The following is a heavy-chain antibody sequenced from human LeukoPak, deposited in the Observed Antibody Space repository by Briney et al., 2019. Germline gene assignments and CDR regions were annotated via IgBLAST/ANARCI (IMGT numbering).Heavy chain of an antibody. CDR1: GYTFTTHF. J-gene: IGHJ4*02. CDR2: INPSGGST. D-gene: IGHD3-10*01. CDR3: ARDHEYYYGSGSYYPGGCDY. Sequence: ASVKVSCKASGYTFTTHFVHWVRQAPGQGLEWMGIINPSGGSTTYAQRFQGRVTMTRDTSTSTVYMELSSLRSEDTAVYYCARDHEYYYGSGSYYPGGCDYWGQGTLVTVSS. V-gene: IGHV1-46*01.